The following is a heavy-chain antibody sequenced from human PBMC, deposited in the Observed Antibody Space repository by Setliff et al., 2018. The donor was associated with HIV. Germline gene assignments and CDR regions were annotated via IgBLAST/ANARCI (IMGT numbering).Heavy chain of an antibody. CDR2: IGGDGREK. Sequence: PGGSLRLSCAASGFTFNSYWMSWVRQPPGKGLEWVAHIGGDGREKFYLDSVEGRFTISRDNARNSLYLQMNSLRAEDTAIYFCARAIRDGNSLINWFDPWGQGTLVTVSS. V-gene: IGHV3-7*01. D-gene: IGHD2-15*01. J-gene: IGHJ5*02. CDR1: GFTFNSYW. CDR3: ARAIRDGNSLINWFDP.